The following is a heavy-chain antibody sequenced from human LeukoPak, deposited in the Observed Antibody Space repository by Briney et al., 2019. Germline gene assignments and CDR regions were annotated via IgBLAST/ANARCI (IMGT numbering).Heavy chain of an antibody. V-gene: IGHV1-2*02. CDR2: MYPKSGDT. CDR3: ARVPGSPKNNFDY. D-gene: IGHD3-10*01. J-gene: IGHJ4*02. CDR1: GYSFSGYY. Sequence: GASVKVSCKASGYSFSGYYIQWLRQAPGLGPEWMGWMYPKSGDTSYAQTFQGSVTMTRDTSLSTAYMELNKLTSDDSAIYFCARVPGSPKNNFDYWGQGTLVTVSP.